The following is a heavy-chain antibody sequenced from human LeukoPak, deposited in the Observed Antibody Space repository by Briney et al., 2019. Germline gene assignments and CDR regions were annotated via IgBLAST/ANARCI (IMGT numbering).Heavy chain of an antibody. CDR2: IIPIFGTA. J-gene: IGHJ4*02. CDR3: ARGRDHYDILTGSDY. V-gene: IGHV1-69*13. CDR1: GGTFSSYA. Sequence: AASVKVSCKASGGTFSSYAISWVRQAPGQGLKWMGGIIPIFGTANYAQKFQGRVTITADESTSTAYMELRGLRSEDTAVYYCARGRDHYDILTGSDYWGQGTLVTVSS. D-gene: IGHD3-9*01.